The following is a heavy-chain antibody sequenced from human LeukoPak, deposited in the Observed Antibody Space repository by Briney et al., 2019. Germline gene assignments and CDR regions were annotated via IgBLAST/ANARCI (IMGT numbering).Heavy chain of an antibody. D-gene: IGHD3-10*01. CDR3: ARDPGYYYDSGAFDI. Sequence: SETLSLTCTVSGVSISSYYWSWLRQPPGKGLEWLGYIYYSGSTNYNPSLKSRVTISVDTSKNQFSLKLSSVTAADTAVYYCARDPGYYYDSGAFDIWGQGTMVTVSS. J-gene: IGHJ3*02. V-gene: IGHV4-59*12. CDR2: IYYSGST. CDR1: GVSISSYY.